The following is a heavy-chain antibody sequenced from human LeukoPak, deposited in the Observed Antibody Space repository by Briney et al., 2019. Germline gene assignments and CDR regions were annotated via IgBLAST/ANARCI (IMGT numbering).Heavy chain of an antibody. D-gene: IGHD3-16*02. CDR1: GGSISSSSYY. Sequence: SETLSLTCTVSGGSISSSSYYWGWIRQPPGKGLEWIGSIYYSGSTYHNPSLKSRVTISVDTSKNQFSLKLSSVTAADTAVYYCARHIYVWGSYPDYWGQGTLVTVSS. CDR3: ARHIYVWGSYPDY. J-gene: IGHJ4*02. CDR2: IYYSGST. V-gene: IGHV4-39*01.